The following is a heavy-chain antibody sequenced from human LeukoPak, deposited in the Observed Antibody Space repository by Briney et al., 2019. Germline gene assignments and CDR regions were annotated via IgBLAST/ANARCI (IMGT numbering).Heavy chain of an antibody. CDR3: ARSAYSSSFDY. V-gene: IGHV4-38-2*02. J-gene: IGHJ4*02. CDR2: IYHSGST. Sequence: SETLSLTCTVSGYSISSGYYWGWIRQPPGKGLEWIGSIYHSGSTYYNTSLKSRVTISVDTSKNQFSLKLSSVTAADTAVYYCARSAYSSSFDYWGQGTLVTVSS. D-gene: IGHD6-6*01. CDR1: GYSISSGYY.